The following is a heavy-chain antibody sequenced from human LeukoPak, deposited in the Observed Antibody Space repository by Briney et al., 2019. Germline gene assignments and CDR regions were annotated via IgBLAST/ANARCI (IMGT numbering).Heavy chain of an antibody. V-gene: IGHV4-59*01. CDR2: IYYSGST. CDR3: ARAGYGDFDY. D-gene: IGHD4-17*01. Sequence: KTSETLSLTCTVSGGSISSYYWSWIRQPPGKGLEWIGYIYYSGSTNYNPSLKSRVTISVDTSKNQFSLKLSSVTAADTAVYYCARAGYGDFDYWGQRTLVTVSS. CDR1: GGSISSYY. J-gene: IGHJ4*02.